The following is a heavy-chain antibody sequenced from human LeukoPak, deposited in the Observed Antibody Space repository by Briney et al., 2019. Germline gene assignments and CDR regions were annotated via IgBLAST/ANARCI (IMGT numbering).Heavy chain of an antibody. CDR2: INHSGST. CDR1: GGSFSGYY. CDR3: ATGISNAAAAHFDY. V-gene: IGHV4-34*01. Sequence: PSETLSLTCAVYGGSFSGYYWSWIRQPPVKGLEWIGEINHSGSTNYNPSLKSRVTISVDTSRNQFSLKLSSVTAADTAVYYCATGISNAAAAHFDYWGQGTLVTVSS. D-gene: IGHD6-13*01. J-gene: IGHJ4*02.